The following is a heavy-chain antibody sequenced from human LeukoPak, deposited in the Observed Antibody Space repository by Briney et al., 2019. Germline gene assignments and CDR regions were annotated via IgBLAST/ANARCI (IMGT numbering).Heavy chain of an antibody. CDR1: GFTFSLSG. Sequence: PGKSLRLSCAASGFTFSLSGIHWVRQAPGKGLEWVTVISFDGSKKYFADSVKGRFTISRDNSKNSLYLQMNSLRAEDTAVYYCARDTQVVTDGMPEYFQHWDQGTLVTVSS. CDR2: ISFDGSKK. V-gene: IGHV3-30*03. J-gene: IGHJ1*01. D-gene: IGHD3-22*01. CDR3: ARDTQVVTDGMPEYFQH.